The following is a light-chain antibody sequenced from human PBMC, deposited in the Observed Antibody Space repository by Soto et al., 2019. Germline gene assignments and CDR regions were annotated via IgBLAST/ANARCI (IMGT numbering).Light chain of an antibody. CDR1: TFNN. CDR2: DVS. J-gene: IGLJ1*01. CDR3: SSFSVTTSLYV. Sequence: QSALTQPASVSGSLGQSITISCTGATFNNVSWYQQHPVKAPKLIISDVSHRPSGVSHRFSGSQSAYTASLTISSLQPEDEADYSCSSFSVTTSLYVFGTGTKLTVL. V-gene: IGLV2-14*03.